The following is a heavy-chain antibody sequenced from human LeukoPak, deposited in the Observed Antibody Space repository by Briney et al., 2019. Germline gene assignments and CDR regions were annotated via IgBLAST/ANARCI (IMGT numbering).Heavy chain of an antibody. J-gene: IGHJ3*02. CDR2: IYHRGST. Sequence: SETLSLTCTVSGGSISGYCWSWIRQPPGKGLEWIGYIYHRGSTNYNPSLKSRITVSVDTSKNQFSLKVTSVTAADTAVYYCARSGVFSGYDAFDIWGQGTMVTVSS. D-gene: IGHD3-9*01. CDR1: GGSISGYC. V-gene: IGHV4-4*09. CDR3: ARSGVFSGYDAFDI.